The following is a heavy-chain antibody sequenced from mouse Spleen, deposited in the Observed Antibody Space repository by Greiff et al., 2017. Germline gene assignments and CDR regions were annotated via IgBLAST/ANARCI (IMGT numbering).Heavy chain of an antibody. D-gene: IGHD4-1*01. Sequence: EVMLVESGGDLVKPGGSLKLSCAASGFTFSSYGMSWVRQTPDKRLEWVATISSGGSYTYYPDSVKGRFTISRDNAKNTLYLQMSSLKSEDTAMYYCARQTGTLGYFDYWGQGTTLTVSS. J-gene: IGHJ2*01. CDR2: ISSGGSYT. CDR1: GFTFSSYG. V-gene: IGHV5-6*01. CDR3: ARQTGTLGYFDY.